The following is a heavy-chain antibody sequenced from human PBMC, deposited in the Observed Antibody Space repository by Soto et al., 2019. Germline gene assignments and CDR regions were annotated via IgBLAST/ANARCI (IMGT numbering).Heavy chain of an antibody. V-gene: IGHV1-2*04. CDR2: INPNSGGT. CDR1: VYTLTRYY. Sequence: SVKVSCKSSVYTLTRYYMHLVRQAPGQGLEWMGWINPNSGGTNYAQKFQGWVTMTRETSISTAYMELSRLRSDDTAVYYCASSGGGGMDVWGQGTTVTVSS. CDR3: ASSGGGGMDV. J-gene: IGHJ6*02.